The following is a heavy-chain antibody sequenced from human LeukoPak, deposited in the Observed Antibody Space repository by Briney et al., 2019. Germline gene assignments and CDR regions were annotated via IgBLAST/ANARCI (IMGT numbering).Heavy chain of an antibody. V-gene: IGHV4-39*01. Sequence: SETLSPTCAVSGGSISSGDYYWGWIRQPPGKGLEWIGSIYYSGSTYYNPSLKSRVTISVDTSKNQFSLKLSSVTAADTAVYYCARIAAAGPFDYWGQGNLVTVSS. J-gene: IGHJ4*02. CDR2: IYYSGST. CDR3: ARIAAAGPFDY. CDR1: GGSISSGDYY. D-gene: IGHD6-13*01.